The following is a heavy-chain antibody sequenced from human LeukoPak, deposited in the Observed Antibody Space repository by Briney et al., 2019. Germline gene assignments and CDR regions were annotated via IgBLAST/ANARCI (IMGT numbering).Heavy chain of an antibody. CDR1: GYTFTSYG. CDR3: ARSLYDFSPSSGVGWFDP. V-gene: IGHV1-18*01. J-gene: IGHJ5*02. Sequence: ASVKVSCKASGYTFTSYGISWVRQAPGQGLEWMGWISAYNGNTNYAQKLQGGVTMTTDTSTSTAYMELRSLRSDDTAVYYCARSLYDFSPSSGVGWFDPWGQGTLVTVSS. D-gene: IGHD3-3*01. CDR2: ISAYNGNT.